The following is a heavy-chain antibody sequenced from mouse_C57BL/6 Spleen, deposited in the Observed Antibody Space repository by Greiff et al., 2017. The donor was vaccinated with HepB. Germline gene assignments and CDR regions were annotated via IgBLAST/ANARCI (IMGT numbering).Heavy chain of an antibody. V-gene: IGHV1-4*01. Sequence: QVQLQQSGAELARPGASVKMSCKASGYTFTSYTMHWVKQRPGQGLEWIGYINPSSGYTKYNQKFKDKATLTADKSSSTAYMQLSSLTSEDSAVYYGARLYGKGYFDYWGQGTTLTVSS. CDR1: GYTFTSYT. CDR2: INPSSGYT. CDR3: ARLYGKGYFDY. J-gene: IGHJ2*01. D-gene: IGHD2-1*01.